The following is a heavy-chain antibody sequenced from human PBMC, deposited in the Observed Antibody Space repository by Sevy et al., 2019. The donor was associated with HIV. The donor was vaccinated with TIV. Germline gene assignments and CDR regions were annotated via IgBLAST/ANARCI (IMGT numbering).Heavy chain of an antibody. Sequence: GESLKISCKGSGYSFTSCWIGWVRQMPGKGLEWMRIIYPGDSDTRYSPSFQGQVTISADKSISTAYLQWSSLKASDTAMYYCVSHQTNDAFDIWGQGTMVTVSS. CDR1: GYSFTSCW. CDR2: IYPGDSDT. V-gene: IGHV5-51*01. CDR3: VSHQTNDAFDI. J-gene: IGHJ3*02.